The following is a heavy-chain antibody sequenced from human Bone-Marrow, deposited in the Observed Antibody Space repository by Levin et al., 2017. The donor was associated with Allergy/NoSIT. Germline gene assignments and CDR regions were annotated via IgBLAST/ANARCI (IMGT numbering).Heavy chain of an antibody. CDR3: ARRVPRYSSSWHNWFDP. D-gene: IGHD6-13*01. J-gene: IGHJ5*02. Sequence: GGSLRLSCAASGFTFSSYGMHWVRQAPGKGLEWVAVIWYDGSNKYYADSVKGRFTISRDNSKNTLYLQMNSLRAEDTAVYYCARRVPRYSSSWHNWFDPWGQGTLVTVSS. V-gene: IGHV3-33*01. CDR2: IWYDGSNK. CDR1: GFTFSSYG.